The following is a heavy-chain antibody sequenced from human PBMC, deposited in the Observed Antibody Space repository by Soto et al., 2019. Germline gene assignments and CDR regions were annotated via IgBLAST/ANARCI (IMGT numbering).Heavy chain of an antibody. CDR2: ISGSGGST. V-gene: IGHV3-23*01. D-gene: IGHD3-22*01. Sequence: PGGSLRLSCAASGFTFTTNAMSWVRQAPGKGLEWVSAISGSGGSTYYVDSVKGRFTISRDNSKNTLYLQMSSLRAEDTAVYYCVKEGYYYDSSGYYYGWFDPWGQGTLVTVSS. CDR3: VKEGYYYDSSGYYYGWFDP. CDR1: GFTFTTNA. J-gene: IGHJ5*02.